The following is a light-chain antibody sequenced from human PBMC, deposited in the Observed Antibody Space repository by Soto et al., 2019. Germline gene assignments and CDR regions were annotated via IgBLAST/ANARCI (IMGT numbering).Light chain of an antibody. CDR3: QHYTNWPPT. V-gene: IGKV3-15*01. CDR2: YAS. Sequence: EMVMTQSPATLSVSPGERVTLSCRASESVHRNLAWYQQKPGQGPSLLIYYASTRATGVPDRFTGSGSGTEFTLTIISLQSEDSGVYHCQHYTNWPPTFGPGTKVEIK. CDR1: ESVHRN. J-gene: IGKJ3*01.